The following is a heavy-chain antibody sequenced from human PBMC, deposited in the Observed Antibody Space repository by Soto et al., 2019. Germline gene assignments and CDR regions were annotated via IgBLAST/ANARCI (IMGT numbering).Heavy chain of an antibody. D-gene: IGHD3-16*02. CDR1: GFTFGDYA. V-gene: IGHV3-49*03. CDR3: TRDLPSTDYIWGSYRYNLDY. CDR2: IRSKAYGGTT. Sequence: EVQLVESGGGLVQPGRSLRLSCTASGFTFGDYAMSWFRQAPGKGLEWVGFIRSKAYGGTTEYAASVKGRFTISRDDSKSIAYLQMNSLKTEDTAVYYCTRDLPSTDYIWGSYRYNLDYWGQGTLVTVSS. J-gene: IGHJ4*02.